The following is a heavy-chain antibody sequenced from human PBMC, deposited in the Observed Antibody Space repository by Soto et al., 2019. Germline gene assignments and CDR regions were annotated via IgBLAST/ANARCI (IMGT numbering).Heavy chain of an antibody. CDR1: GGSFSSYA. J-gene: IGHJ6*02. V-gene: IGHV1-69*12. CDR2: IIPMFGTA. Sequence: QVQLVQSGAEVKKPGSSVKVSCKASGGSFSSYAISWVRQAPGQGLEWLGGIIPMFGTADYAQKFQGRVTITADESRSTAYMELSILRSEDTAVYYCASSVYCGGCSGSYPQYYYYGMDVWGQGTTVTVSS. CDR3: ASSVYCGGCSGSYPQYYYYGMDV. D-gene: IGHD2-15*01.